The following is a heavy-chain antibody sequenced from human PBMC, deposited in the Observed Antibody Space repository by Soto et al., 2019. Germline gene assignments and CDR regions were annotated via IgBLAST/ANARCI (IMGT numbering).Heavy chain of an antibody. J-gene: IGHJ4*02. V-gene: IGHV4-4*07. D-gene: IGHD3-3*01. CDR2: IYTSGST. CDR1: GGSISSYY. CDR3: ARDARGGYYDFWSGYSD. Sequence: QVQLQESGPGLVKPSETLSLTGTVSGGSISSYYWSWIRQPAGKGLEWIGRIYTSGSTNYNPSLKSRVTMSVDTSKKQFSLKLSSVTAADTAVYYCARDARGGYYDFWSGYSDWGQGTLVTVSS.